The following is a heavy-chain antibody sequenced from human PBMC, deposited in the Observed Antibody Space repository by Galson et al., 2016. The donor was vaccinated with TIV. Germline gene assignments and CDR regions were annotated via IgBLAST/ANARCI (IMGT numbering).Heavy chain of an antibody. Sequence: SLRLSCAASGFTFSNYAMHWVRQAPGQGPEWVAIISDDGDNKYYADSLEGRFTISRDNTKNTVYLQMNSLRSEDTAMYYCARSLRYYDFWSGYSWGQGTLVTVSS. CDR2: ISDDGDNK. CDR3: ARSLRYYDFWSGYS. J-gene: IGHJ5*02. V-gene: IGHV3-30-3*01. CDR1: GFTFSNYA. D-gene: IGHD3-3*01.